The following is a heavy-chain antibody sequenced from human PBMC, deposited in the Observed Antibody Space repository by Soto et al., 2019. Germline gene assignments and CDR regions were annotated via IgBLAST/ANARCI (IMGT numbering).Heavy chain of an antibody. CDR2: IYYSAST. Sequence: QVQLQESGPGLVKPSQTLSLTCTVSGGSISSGDYYCGWIRQPPGQGLEWIGYIYYSASTYYNPSIKSRVTKSVDTSNTCFSMKLTSVIAADTALYYCAREYCSGGSCYGAYNRLEAWGQGPLVTVSS. V-gene: IGHV4-30-4*01. J-gene: IGHJ5*02. CDR1: GGSISSGDYY. CDR3: AREYCSGGSCYGAYNRLEA. D-gene: IGHD2-15*01.